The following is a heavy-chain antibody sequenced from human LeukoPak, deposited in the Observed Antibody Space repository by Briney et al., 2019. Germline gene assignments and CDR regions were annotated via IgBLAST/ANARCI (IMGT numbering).Heavy chain of an antibody. Sequence: GGSLRLSCAASGFTFSSYGMHWVRQAPGKGLEWVAVISYDGSNKYYADSVKGRFTISRDNSKNTLYLQMNSLRAEDTAVYYCAKDPIVGATWPLYYYFDYWGQGTLVTVSS. CDR2: ISYDGSNK. CDR1: GFTFSSYG. D-gene: IGHD1-26*01. CDR3: AKDPIVGATWPLYYYFDY. J-gene: IGHJ4*02. V-gene: IGHV3-30*18.